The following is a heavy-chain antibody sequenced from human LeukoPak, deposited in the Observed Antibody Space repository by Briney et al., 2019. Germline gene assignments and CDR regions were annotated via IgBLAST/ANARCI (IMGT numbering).Heavy chain of an antibody. D-gene: IGHD3-3*01. CDR1: GGSISSSSYY. Sequence: SETLSLTCTISGGSISSSSYYWGWIRQPPGKGLEWIGSIYYSGSTYYNPSLKSRVTISVDTSKNQFSLKLSSVTAADTAVYYCARGSVLRHFNYWGQGTLVTVSS. CDR3: ARGSVLRHFNY. CDR2: IYYSGST. V-gene: IGHV4-39*01. J-gene: IGHJ4*02.